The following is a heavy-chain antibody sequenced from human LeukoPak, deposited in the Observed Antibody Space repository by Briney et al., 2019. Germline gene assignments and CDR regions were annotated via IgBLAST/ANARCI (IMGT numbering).Heavy chain of an antibody. J-gene: IGHJ4*02. CDR2: ISSTSSYI. V-gene: IGHV3-21*01. CDR3: ARVGYGSGWYFDY. Sequence: EPGGSLRLSCAASGFTFSTYSMNWVRQAPGKGLEWVSSISSTSSYIYYADSVKGRFTISRDNAQESLYLQMNSLRAEDTAVYYCARVGYGSGWYFDYWGQGTLVTVSS. D-gene: IGHD6-19*01. CDR1: GFTFSTYS.